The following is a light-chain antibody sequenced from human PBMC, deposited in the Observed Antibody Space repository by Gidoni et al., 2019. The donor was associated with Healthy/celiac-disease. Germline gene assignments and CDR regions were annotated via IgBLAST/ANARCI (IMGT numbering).Light chain of an antibody. CDR2: SNN. Sequence: QSVLTQPPSASGTPGQRVTISCSGSSSNIGSNTVNWYQLLPVTAPKLLIYSNNQRPSGVPDRFSGSKSGTSASLAISGLQSEDESDYYCAAWDDSLNALVFGGGTKLTVL. V-gene: IGLV1-44*01. J-gene: IGLJ2*01. CDR1: SSNIGSNT. CDR3: AAWDDSLNALV.